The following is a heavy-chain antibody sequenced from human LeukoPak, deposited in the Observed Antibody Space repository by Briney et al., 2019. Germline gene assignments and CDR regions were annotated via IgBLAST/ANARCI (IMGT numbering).Heavy chain of an antibody. V-gene: IGHV1-18*01. J-gene: IGHJ4*02. CDR3: ASRSRSGYSSSSYYFDY. CDR2: ISAYNGNT. D-gene: IGHD6-13*01. CDR1: GYTFTSYG. Sequence: GASVKVSCKASGYTFTSYGTSWVRQAPGQGLEWMGWISAYNGNTNYAQKLQGRVTMTTDTSTSTAYMELRSLRSDDTAVYYCASRSRSGYSSSSYYFDYWGQGTLVTVSS.